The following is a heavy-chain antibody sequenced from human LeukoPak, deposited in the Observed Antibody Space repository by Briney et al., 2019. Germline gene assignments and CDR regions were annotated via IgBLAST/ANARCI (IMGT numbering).Heavy chain of an antibody. V-gene: IGHV3-30*03. Sequence: GGSLRLSCAASGFTFSSYGMHWVRQAPGKGLEWVAVISYDGSNKYYADSVKGRFTISRDNSKNTLYLQMNSLRAEDTAVYYCAIDLQWLRSRLDYSGQGTLVTVSS. CDR3: AIDLQWLRSRLDY. D-gene: IGHD5-12*01. CDR1: GFTFSSYG. J-gene: IGHJ4*02. CDR2: ISYDGSNK.